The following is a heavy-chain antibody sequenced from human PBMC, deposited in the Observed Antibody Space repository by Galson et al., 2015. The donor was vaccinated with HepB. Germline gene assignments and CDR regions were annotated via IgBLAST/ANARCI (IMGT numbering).Heavy chain of an antibody. Sequence: SLRLSCAASGFTFSSYSMNWVRQAPGKGLEWVSSISSSSSYIYYADSVKGRFTISRDNAKNSLYLQMNSLRAEDTAVYYCARDRYYYDSSGYLYSGYWGQGTLVTVSS. CDR2: ISSSSSYI. V-gene: IGHV3-21*01. J-gene: IGHJ4*02. CDR3: ARDRYYYDSSGYLYSGY. D-gene: IGHD3-22*01. CDR1: GFTFSSYS.